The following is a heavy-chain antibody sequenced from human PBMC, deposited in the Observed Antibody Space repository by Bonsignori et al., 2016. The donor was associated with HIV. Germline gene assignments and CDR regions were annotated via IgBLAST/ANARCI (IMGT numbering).Heavy chain of an antibody. Sequence: GESLKISCAASGFTFSSYWMHWVRQAPGKGLVWVSRINSDGSSTSYADSVKGRFTISRDNAKNTLYLQMNSLRAEDTAVYYCARDRGEGWFGELGYGAFDIWGQGTMVT. CDR3: ARDRGEGWFGELGYGAFDI. V-gene: IGHV3-74*01. J-gene: IGHJ3*02. CDR2: INSDGSST. CDR1: GFTFSSYW. D-gene: IGHD3-10*01.